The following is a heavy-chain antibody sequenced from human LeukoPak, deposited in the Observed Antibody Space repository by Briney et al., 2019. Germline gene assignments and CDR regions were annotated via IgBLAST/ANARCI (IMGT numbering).Heavy chain of an antibody. CDR1: GGSISSGSYY. V-gene: IGHV4-61*02. CDR2: IYSSGST. Sequence: SETLSLTCTVSGGSISSGSYYWSWIRQPAGKGLEWIGRIYSSGSTKYNPSLKSRVTISVDTSKNQFSLKVSSVTAADTAVYYCARADSSGWIIDYWGQGTLVTVSS. D-gene: IGHD6-19*01. J-gene: IGHJ4*02. CDR3: ARADSSGWIIDY.